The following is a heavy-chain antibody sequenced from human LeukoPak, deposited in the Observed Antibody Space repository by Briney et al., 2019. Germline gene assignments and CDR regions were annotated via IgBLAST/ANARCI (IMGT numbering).Heavy chain of an antibody. CDR2: IYPSDSNT. CDR3: ARRYGGNIDY. D-gene: IGHD4-23*01. V-gene: IGHV5-51*01. J-gene: IGHJ4*02. CDR1: GYTFTAHW. Sequence: PGESLKISCKGSGYTFTAHWIGWVRQMPGKGLEWMGIIYPSDSNTKYSPSFQGQVTISADKSISTAYLQWGSLKASDTAMYYCARRYGGNIDYWGQGTLVTVSS.